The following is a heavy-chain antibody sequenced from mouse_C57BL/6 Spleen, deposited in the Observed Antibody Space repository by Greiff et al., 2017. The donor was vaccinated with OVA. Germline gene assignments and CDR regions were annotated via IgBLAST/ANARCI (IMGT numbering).Heavy chain of an antibody. D-gene: IGHD1-1*01. V-gene: IGHV1-53*01. CDR2: INPSNGGT. CDR3: ARWGYGYYYAMDY. Sequence: QVHVKQPGTELVKPGASVKLSCKASGYTFTSYWMHWVKQRPGQGLEWIGNINPSNGGTNYNEKFKSKATLTVDKSSSTAYMQLSSLTSEDSAVYYCARWGYGYYYAMDYWGQGTSVTVSS. J-gene: IGHJ4*01. CDR1: GYTFTSYW.